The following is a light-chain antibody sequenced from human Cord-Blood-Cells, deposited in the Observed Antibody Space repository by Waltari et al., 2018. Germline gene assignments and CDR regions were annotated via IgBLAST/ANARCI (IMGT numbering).Light chain of an antibody. Sequence: EIVLTQSPATLSSSPGERATLSCRASQRVSSYLAWYPQKPGQAPRLLIYDASNRATGIPARFSGSGSGTDFTLTISSLEPEDFAVYYCQQRSNWPPYTFGQGTKLEIK. CDR2: DAS. V-gene: IGKV3-11*01. CDR3: QQRSNWPPYT. J-gene: IGKJ2*01. CDR1: QRVSSY.